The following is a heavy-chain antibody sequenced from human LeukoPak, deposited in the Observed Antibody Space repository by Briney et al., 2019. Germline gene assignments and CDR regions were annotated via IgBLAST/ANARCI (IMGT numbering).Heavy chain of an antibody. Sequence: ASVKVSCKASGYTFTGYYMHWVRQAPGQGLEWMGWINPNSGGTNYAQKFQGRVAMTRDTSISIAYMELSRLRSDDTAVYYCARDALPSSPYYFDYWGQGTLVTVSS. D-gene: IGHD1-26*01. CDR3: ARDALPSSPYYFDY. J-gene: IGHJ4*02. V-gene: IGHV1-2*02. CDR2: INPNSGGT. CDR1: GYTFTGYY.